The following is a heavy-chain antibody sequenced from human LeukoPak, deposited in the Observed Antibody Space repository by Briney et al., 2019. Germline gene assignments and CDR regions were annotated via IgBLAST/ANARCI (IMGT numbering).Heavy chain of an antibody. CDR1: GFTFSSYG. D-gene: IGHD3-22*01. CDR2: ISSDGSNK. J-gene: IGHJ4*02. Sequence: PGRSLRLSCAASGFTFSSYGMHWVRQAPGKGLEWVTAISSDGSNKYYGDSVRGRFTISRDNSKNTLYLQMNSLRAEDTAVYFCAKRGVVIRVILVGFHKEAYYFDSWGQGALVTVSS. CDR3: AKRGVVIRVILVGFHKEAYYFDS. V-gene: IGHV3-30*18.